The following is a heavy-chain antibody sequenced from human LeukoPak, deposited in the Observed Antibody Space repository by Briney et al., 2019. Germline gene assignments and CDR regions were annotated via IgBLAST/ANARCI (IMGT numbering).Heavy chain of an antibody. D-gene: IGHD3-22*01. J-gene: IGHJ4*02. CDR3: AREGLYYYDTSGSSEYDY. CDR1: GFTFSSYS. CDR2: ISSSSYI. V-gene: IGHV3-21*01. Sequence: GGSLRLSCAASGFTFSSYSINWVRQAPGKGLEWVSSISSSSYIYYADSVKGRFTISRDNAKKSVYLQMNSLRAEDTAVYYCAREGLYYYDTSGSSEYDYWGQGTLVTVSS.